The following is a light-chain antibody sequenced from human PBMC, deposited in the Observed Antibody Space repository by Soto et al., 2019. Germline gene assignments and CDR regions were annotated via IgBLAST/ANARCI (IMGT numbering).Light chain of an antibody. CDR3: SATDDSLGGPV. J-gene: IGLJ2*01. V-gene: IGLV1-47*02. CDR1: YSNVETNY. CDR2: TND. Sequence: QSVLTQPPSASGTPGQRVTISCSGSYSNVETNYVYWYQQVPGTAPKLLIYTNDQRPSAVPDRFSASKSGTSASLAISGLRSEDEADYFCSATDDSLGGPVFGGGTKLTVL.